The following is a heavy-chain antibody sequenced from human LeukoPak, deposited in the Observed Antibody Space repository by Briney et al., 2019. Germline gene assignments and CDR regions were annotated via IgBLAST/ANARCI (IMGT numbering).Heavy chain of an antibody. CDR3: ANPTPNYYDSSGFVGY. CDR1: GFTFSNYV. Sequence: GGSLRLSCAASGFTFSNYVMGWVRQDPGKGLQWVSIINGSGSFTSYADSVKGRFTISRDNSKNTLCLQMNSLRAEDTAVYYCANPTPNYYDSSGFVGYWGQGTLVTVSS. D-gene: IGHD3-22*01. V-gene: IGHV3-23*05. J-gene: IGHJ4*02. CDR2: INGSGSFT.